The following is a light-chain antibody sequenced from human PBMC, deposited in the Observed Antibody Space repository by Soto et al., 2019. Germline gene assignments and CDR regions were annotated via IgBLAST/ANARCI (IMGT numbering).Light chain of an antibody. V-gene: IGKV1-39*01. CDR1: QTISSY. Sequence: SSLSASVGARVTITCRASQTISSYLNWYQQKPGKAPKLLIYAASSLQSGVPSRFSGSASGTDFTLTISSLQPEDFATYYCQQSYITPLTFGGGINMDIK. CDR3: QQSYITPLT. CDR2: AAS. J-gene: IGKJ4*01.